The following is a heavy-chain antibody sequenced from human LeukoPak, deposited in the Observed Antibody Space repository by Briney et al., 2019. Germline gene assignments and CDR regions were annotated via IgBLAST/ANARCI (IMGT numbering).Heavy chain of an antibody. CDR3: ARGKFSVAYYYYGMDV. CDR1: GGTFSSYA. Sequence: SVKVSCKASGGTFSSYAISWVRQAPGQGLEWMGGIIPIFGTANYAQKFQGRVTITADESTSTAYMELSSLRSEDTAVYYCARGKFSVAYYYYGMDVWGQGTTVTVSS. J-gene: IGHJ6*02. V-gene: IGHV1-69*13. D-gene: IGHD2-15*01. CDR2: IIPIFGTA.